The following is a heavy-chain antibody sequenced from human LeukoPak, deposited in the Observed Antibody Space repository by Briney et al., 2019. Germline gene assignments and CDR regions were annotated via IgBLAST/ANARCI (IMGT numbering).Heavy chain of an antibody. V-gene: IGHV4-59*01. CDR3: ARHWAETTGPYAFDF. D-gene: IGHD1-14*01. CDR1: GASLSNYY. J-gene: IGHJ3*01. Sequence: SETLSLTCIVSGASLSNYYWSWIRQPPGKGMEWIGYIYYSGSTNYNPSLKSRVTISVDTSKNHFSLKLTSVTAADTAVYYCARHWAETTGPYAFDFWGQGTMVTVSS. CDR2: IYYSGST.